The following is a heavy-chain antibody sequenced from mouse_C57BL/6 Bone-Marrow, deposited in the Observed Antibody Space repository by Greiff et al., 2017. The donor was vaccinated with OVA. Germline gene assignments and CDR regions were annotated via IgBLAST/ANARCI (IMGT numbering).Heavy chain of an antibody. CDR3: ASYYGSSHWYFDV. J-gene: IGHJ1*03. D-gene: IGHD1-1*01. CDR2: IDPNSGGT. Sequence: QVQLQQPGAELVKPGASVKLSCKASGYTFTSYWMHWVKQRPGRGLEWIGRIDPNSGGTKYNEKFKSKATLTVDKPSSAAYMQLSSLTSEDSAVYYWASYYGSSHWYFDVWGTGTTVTVSS. V-gene: IGHV1-72*01. CDR1: GYTFTSYW.